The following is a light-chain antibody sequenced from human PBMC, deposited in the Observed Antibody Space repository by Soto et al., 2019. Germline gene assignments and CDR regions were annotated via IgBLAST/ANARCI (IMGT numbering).Light chain of an antibody. CDR2: SSD. J-gene: IGLJ3*02. CDR1: SSNIGSNT. Sequence: QSVLTQPPSVSGTPGQRVTISCSGSSSNIGSNTVNWYQQLPGTAPKLLIFSSDQRPSGVPDRFSGSKSGTSASLAISGLQSEDEADYYWAAWDDSLNGPEFGGGTKLTVL. CDR3: AAWDDSLNGPE. V-gene: IGLV1-44*01.